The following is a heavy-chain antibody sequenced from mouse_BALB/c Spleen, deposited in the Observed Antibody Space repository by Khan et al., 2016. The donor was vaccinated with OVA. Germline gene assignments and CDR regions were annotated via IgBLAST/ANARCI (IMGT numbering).Heavy chain of an antibody. CDR2: INTYTGEP. V-gene: IGHV9-1*02. D-gene: IGHD1-3*01. J-gene: IGHJ1*01. CDR3: ARETSYWDFDV. Sequence: QIQLVQSGPELKKPGETVKISCKASGYTFTNYRMNWMKQAPGKGLKWMGWINTYTGEPTYADDFKGRFAFSLDTSASTAYLQINSLKNEDMATYFCARETSYWDFDVWGAGTTVTVSS. CDR1: GYTFTNYR.